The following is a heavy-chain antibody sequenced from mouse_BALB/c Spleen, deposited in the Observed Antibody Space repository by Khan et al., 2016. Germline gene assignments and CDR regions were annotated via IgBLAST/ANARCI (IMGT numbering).Heavy chain of an antibody. V-gene: IGHV5-17*02. J-gene: IGHJ4*01. D-gene: IGHD2-12*01. CDR3: ARYDVDNYAMDY. CDR1: GFTFSSFG. CDR2: ISSGSSNI. Sequence: EVQLQESGGGLVQPGGSRKLSCAASGFTFSSFGMNWVRQAPEKGLEWVAYISSGSSNIYYADTVKGRFTISRDNPANTLFLQMTSLRSEDTAMYYCARYDVDNYAMDYWGQGTSVTVSS.